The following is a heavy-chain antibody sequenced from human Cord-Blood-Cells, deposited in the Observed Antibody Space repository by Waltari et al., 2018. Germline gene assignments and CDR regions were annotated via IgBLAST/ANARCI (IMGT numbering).Heavy chain of an antibody. V-gene: IGHV4-39*01. CDR1: GGSISSSSYY. CDR3: ARPSLSNLPDTATWRGAFDI. Sequence: QLQLQESGPGLVKPSETLSLTCTVSGGSISSSSYYWGWIRQPPGKGLEWIGSIYYSGSPYYNPSLKSRVTISVDTSKNQFSLKLSSVTAADTAVYYCARPSLSNLPDTATWRGAFDIWGQGTMVTVSS. D-gene: IGHD5-18*01. J-gene: IGHJ3*02. CDR2: IYYSGSP.